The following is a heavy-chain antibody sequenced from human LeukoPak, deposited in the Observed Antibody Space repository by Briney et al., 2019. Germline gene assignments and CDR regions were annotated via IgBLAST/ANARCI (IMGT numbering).Heavy chain of an antibody. CDR2: ISAYNGNT. CDR3: ARARVLLWFGESYNWFDP. Sequence: VASVKVSCKASGYTFTSYGISWVRQAPGQGLEWMGWISAYNGNTNYAQKLQGRVTMTTDTSTSTDYMELRSLRSDDTAVYYCARARVLLWFGESYNWFDPWGQGTLVTVSS. J-gene: IGHJ5*02. D-gene: IGHD3-10*01. V-gene: IGHV1-18*01. CDR1: GYTFTSYG.